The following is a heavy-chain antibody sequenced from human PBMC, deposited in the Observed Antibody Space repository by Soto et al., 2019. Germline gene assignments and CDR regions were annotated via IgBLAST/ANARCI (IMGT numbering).Heavy chain of an antibody. D-gene: IGHD5-12*01. J-gene: IGHJ4*02. CDR2: IIPIFNSA. CDR3: AREVTVASYSFDF. Sequence: QVQLEQSGAEVKRPGSSVKVSCKASGGTFNNYALSWVRQAPGQGLEWMGGIIPIFNSANYAQKFQGRVTITADDSTSTAYMELRSLRPDDTAVYYCAREVTVASYSFDFWGQGTLVTVFS. CDR1: GGTFNNYA. V-gene: IGHV1-69*01.